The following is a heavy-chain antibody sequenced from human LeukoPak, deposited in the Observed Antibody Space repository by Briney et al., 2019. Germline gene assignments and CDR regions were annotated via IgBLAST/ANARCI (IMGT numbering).Heavy chain of an antibody. CDR2: ISAYNGNT. D-gene: IGHD3-3*01. Sequence: GASVKVSCKASGYTFTSYGISWVRQAPGQGLEWMGWISAYNGNTNYAQKLQGRVTMTTDTSTSTAYMELRSLRSDDTAVYYCARGESLYYDFWSGYYGPFDYWGQGILVTVSS. CDR3: ARGESLYYDFWSGYYGPFDY. CDR1: GYTFTSYG. J-gene: IGHJ4*02. V-gene: IGHV1-18*01.